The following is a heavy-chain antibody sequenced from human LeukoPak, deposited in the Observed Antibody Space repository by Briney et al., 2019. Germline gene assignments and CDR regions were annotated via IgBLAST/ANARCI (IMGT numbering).Heavy chain of an antibody. CDR1: GFTFSSYG. Sequence: GGSLRLSCAASGFTFSSYGMSWVRQAPGKGLEWVSAISGSGGSTYYADSVKGRFTISRDNSKNTLYLQMNSLRAEDTAVYYCAKDRTGLTYYYDSSGYSPDAFDIWGQGTMVTVSS. CDR3: AKDRTGLTYYYDSSGYSPDAFDI. J-gene: IGHJ3*02. D-gene: IGHD3-22*01. V-gene: IGHV3-23*01. CDR2: ISGSGGST.